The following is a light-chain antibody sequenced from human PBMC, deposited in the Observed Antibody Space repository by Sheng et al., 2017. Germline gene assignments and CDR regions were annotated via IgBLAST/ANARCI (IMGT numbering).Light chain of an antibody. Sequence: EIVMTQSPATLSVSPGERATLSCRASQSVSSSLAWYQQKPGQAPSLLIYAASTRATGIPARFSGSGSGTEFTLTISSLQSEDFAVYYCQQYNNWPRTFGQGTKVE. CDR1: QSVSSS. V-gene: IGKV3-15*01. CDR2: AAS. J-gene: IGKJ1*01. CDR3: QQYNNWPRT.